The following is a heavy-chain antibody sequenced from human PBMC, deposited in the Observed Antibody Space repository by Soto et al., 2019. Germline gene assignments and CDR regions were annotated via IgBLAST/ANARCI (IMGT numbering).Heavy chain of an antibody. CDR2: VSGNGDTT. D-gene: IGHD3-3*01. CDR3: AKVLWIFGVGTEYYGMDV. Sequence: EVQLLESGGGLVQPGGSLRLSCAASGFSFRSHAMTWVRQAPGKGLEWVSSVSGNGDTTHYADSVKGRLTISRDNPKNTLYLQMKSLRAEDTAVYYCAKVLWIFGVGTEYYGMDVWGQGTTVTVSS. CDR1: GFSFRSHA. V-gene: IGHV3-23*01. J-gene: IGHJ6*02.